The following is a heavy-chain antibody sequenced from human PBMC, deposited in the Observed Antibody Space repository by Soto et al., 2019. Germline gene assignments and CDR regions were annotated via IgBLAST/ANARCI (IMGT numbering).Heavy chain of an antibody. Sequence: PGGSLRLSCAASGFTFSSYAMHWVRQAPGKGLEWVAVISYDGSNKYYADSVKGRFTISRDNSKNTLYLQMNSLRPEDTAVYYCATEDMPAAGTTHHIWGLGTLVTV. D-gene: IGHD1-7*01. J-gene: IGHJ4*02. V-gene: IGHV3-30-3*01. CDR3: ATEDMPAAGTTHHI. CDR2: ISYDGSNK. CDR1: GFTFSSYA.